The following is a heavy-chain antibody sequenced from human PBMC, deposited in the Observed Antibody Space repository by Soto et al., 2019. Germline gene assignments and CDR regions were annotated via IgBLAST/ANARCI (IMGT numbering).Heavy chain of an antibody. CDR1: GFTLSENS. CDR2: ISVTTGYT. V-gene: IGHV3-21*01. CDR3: AKSYSTSTSFEH. D-gene: IGHD6-13*01. J-gene: IGHJ1*01. Sequence: GGSLRLSCAASGFTLSENSMNWVRQAPGKGLEWVSSISVTTGYTYYADSVKGRFTISRDNAKTSLYLQMNSLRAEDTAVYYCAKSYSTSTSFEHWGEGTLVHVSP.